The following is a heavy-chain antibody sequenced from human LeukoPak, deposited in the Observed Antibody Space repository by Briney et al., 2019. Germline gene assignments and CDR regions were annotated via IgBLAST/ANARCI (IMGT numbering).Heavy chain of an antibody. Sequence: GASVQVSFKASGYTFTGYYMHWVRPAPGQGLEWMGWINPNSGGTNYAQKCQGRVTMTRDTSISTAYMELSRLRSDDTAVYYCARGPYGEHYYYYYYMDVWGKGTTVTVSS. CDR2: INPNSGGT. D-gene: IGHD4-17*01. CDR1: GYTFTGYY. V-gene: IGHV1-2*02. CDR3: ARGPYGEHYYYYYYMDV. J-gene: IGHJ6*03.